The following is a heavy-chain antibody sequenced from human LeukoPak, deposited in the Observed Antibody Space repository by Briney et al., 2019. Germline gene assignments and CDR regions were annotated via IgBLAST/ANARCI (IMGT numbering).Heavy chain of an antibody. CDR2: INAGNGDT. CDR1: GYTFTKYV. Sequence: ASVKVSCKPSGYTFTKYVVHWVRQAPGQRPEWMGWINAGNGDTKYSQNFQDRVTITRDTSANTAYMELSSLTSEDTALYYCARDDCGDTCYPGGYWGQGTLVTVSS. CDR3: ARDDCGDTCYPGGY. J-gene: IGHJ4*02. V-gene: IGHV1-3*01. D-gene: IGHD2-21*01.